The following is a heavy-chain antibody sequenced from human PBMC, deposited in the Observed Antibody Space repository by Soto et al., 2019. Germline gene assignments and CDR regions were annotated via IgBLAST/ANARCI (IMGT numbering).Heavy chain of an antibody. CDR3: ARDHDYGDYDEKSGFDY. D-gene: IGHD4-17*01. Sequence: QVQLVESGGGVVQPGRSLRLSCAASGFTFSSYAMHWVRQAPGKGLEWVAVISYDGSNKYYADSVKGRFTISRDNSKSTLYLQMNSLRAEDTAVYYCARDHDYGDYDEKSGFDYWGQGTLVTVSS. V-gene: IGHV3-30-3*01. J-gene: IGHJ4*02. CDR2: ISYDGSNK. CDR1: GFTFSSYA.